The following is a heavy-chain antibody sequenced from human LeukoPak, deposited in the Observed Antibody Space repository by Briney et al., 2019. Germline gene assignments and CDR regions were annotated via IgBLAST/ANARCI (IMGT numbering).Heavy chain of an antibody. V-gene: IGHV3-15*01. CDR3: TTGEGYCSSTSCLLRGDC. CDR2: IKGKTDGGTT. D-gene: IGHD2-2*01. Sequence: GGSLRLSCAASGFTFSNAWMSWVLQAPGKGLEWVGHIKGKTDGGTTDYAAPVKGRFTISRDDSKNTLYLQMNSLKTEDTAVYYCTTGEGYCSSTSCLLRGDCWGKGTVVTVSS. CDR1: GFTFSNAW. J-gene: IGHJ4*02.